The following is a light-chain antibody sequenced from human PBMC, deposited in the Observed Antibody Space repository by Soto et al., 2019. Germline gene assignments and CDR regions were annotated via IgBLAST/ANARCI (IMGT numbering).Light chain of an antibody. V-gene: IGLV2-23*01. J-gene: IGLJ3*02. Sequence: QSALTKPASVSGSPGQSITIFCTGTSSDIGNYNLVSWYQQHPGKAPKLMIHEDSKRPSGVSNRFSGSKSGNTASLTISGLRTEDEADYYCCSYAGSYTWVFGGGTKLTVL. CDR3: CSYAGSYTWV. CDR2: EDS. CDR1: SSDIGNYNL.